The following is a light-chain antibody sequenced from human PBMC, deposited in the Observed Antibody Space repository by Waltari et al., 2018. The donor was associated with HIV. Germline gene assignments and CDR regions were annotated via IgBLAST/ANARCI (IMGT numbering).Light chain of an antibody. J-gene: IGKJ4*01. V-gene: IGKV1-39*01. CDR2: AAS. Sequence: DIQMTQSPSSLSASVGDRVTITSRASQSISSYLNWYQQKPGKAPKLLIYAASSLQSGVPSRFSGIGSGTDFTLTISSLQPEDFATYYCQQSYSTPPSLTFGGGTKVEIK. CDR3: QQSYSTPPSLT. CDR1: QSISSY.